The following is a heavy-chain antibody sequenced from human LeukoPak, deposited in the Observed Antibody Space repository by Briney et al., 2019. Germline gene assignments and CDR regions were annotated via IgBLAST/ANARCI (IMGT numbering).Heavy chain of an antibody. CDR2: ISGSGGST. CDR3: AKGCSSTSCYNDY. V-gene: IGHV3-23*01. J-gene: IGHJ4*02. D-gene: IGHD2-2*01. Sequence: GRSLRLSCAGSGFIFNNYAMHWVRQPPGKGLEWVSAISGSGGSTYYADSVKGRFTISRDNSKNTLYLQMNSLRAEDTAVYYCAKGCSSTSCYNDYWGQGTLVTVSS. CDR1: GFIFNNYA.